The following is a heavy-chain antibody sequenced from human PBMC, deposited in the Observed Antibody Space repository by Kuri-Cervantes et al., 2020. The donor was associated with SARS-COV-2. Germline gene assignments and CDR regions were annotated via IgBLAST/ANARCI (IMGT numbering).Heavy chain of an antibody. CDR3: TRDPLDYGNSAPY. CDR2: INTNTGNP. D-gene: IGHD4-11*01. CDR1: GYTFTSYA. J-gene: IGHJ4*02. V-gene: IGHV7-4-1*02. Sequence: ASVKVSCKASGYTFTSYAMNWVRQAPGQGLEWMGWINTNTGNPTYAQGFTGRFVFSLDTSVSTAYLQITCLKADDTAVYYCTRDPLDYGNSAPYWGQGTLVTVSS.